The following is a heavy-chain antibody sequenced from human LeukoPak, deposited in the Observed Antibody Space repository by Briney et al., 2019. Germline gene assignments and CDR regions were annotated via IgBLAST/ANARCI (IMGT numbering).Heavy chain of an antibody. CDR1: GYTFTSYG. D-gene: IGHD2-2*01. CDR3: ARESIVVVPAAIPFDI. V-gene: IGHV1-18*01. Sequence: APVKVSCKASGYTFTSYGISWVRQAPGQGLEWMGWISAYNGNTNYAQKLQGRVTMTTDISTSTAYMELRSLRSDDTAVYYCARESIVVVPAAIPFDIWGQGTMVTVSS. CDR2: ISAYNGNT. J-gene: IGHJ3*02.